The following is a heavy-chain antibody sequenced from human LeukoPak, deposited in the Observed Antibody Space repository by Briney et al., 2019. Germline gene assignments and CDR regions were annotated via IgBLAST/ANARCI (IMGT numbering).Heavy chain of an antibody. CDR1: GFTFSTFS. V-gene: IGHV3-48*02. CDR2: ISSSSSSI. D-gene: IGHD5-12*01. CDR3: AKEEWLRRDYYGMDV. J-gene: IGHJ6*02. Sequence: GGSLRLSCAASGFTFSTFSMNWVRQAPGKGLEWVSYISSSSSSIYYADSVKGRFTISRDSAKNSLYLQMNGLRDEDTAVYYCAKEEWLRRDYYGMDVWGQGTTVTVSS.